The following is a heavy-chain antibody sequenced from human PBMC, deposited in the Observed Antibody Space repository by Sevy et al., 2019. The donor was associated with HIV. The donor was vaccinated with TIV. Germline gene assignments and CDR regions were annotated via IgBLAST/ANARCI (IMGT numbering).Heavy chain of an antibody. J-gene: IGHJ4*02. D-gene: IGHD3-3*01. V-gene: IGHV1-46*01. CDR2: INPSGGST. CDR3: ARYLTIFGVIPDY. Sequence: ASVKVSCKESGYTFSSYYMHWVRQAPGQGLEWMGIINPSGGSTSYAQRFQGRVTMTRDTSTSTVYMELSSLRSEDTAIYYCARYLTIFGVIPDYWGQGTLVTVSS. CDR1: GYTFSSYY.